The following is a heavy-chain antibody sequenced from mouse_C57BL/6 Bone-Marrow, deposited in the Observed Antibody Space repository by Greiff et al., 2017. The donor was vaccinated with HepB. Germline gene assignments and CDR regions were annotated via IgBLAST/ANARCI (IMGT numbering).Heavy chain of an antibody. CDR2: IYPGNSDT. Sequence: VQLQQSGTVLARPGASVKMSCKTSGYTFTSYWMHWVKQRPGQGLEWIGAIYPGNSDTSYNQKFKGKAKLTAGKSASTAYMELSSLTNEDSAVYYCTRDGYDKDYAMDYWGQGTSVTVSS. CDR3: TRDGYDKDYAMDY. V-gene: IGHV1-5*01. CDR1: GYTFTSYW. J-gene: IGHJ4*01. D-gene: IGHD2-2*01.